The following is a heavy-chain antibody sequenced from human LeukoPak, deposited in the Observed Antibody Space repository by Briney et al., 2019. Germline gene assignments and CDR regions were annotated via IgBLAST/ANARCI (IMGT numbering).Heavy chain of an antibody. V-gene: IGHV4-39*01. CDR1: GASISSTTYY. CDR2: IYSRGST. CDR3: ARLAGTPTSYYYYYYFAV. Sequence: SETLSLTCTVSGASISSTTYYWGWIRQPPGEGLEWIGTIYSRGSTYYNPSLKSRLTISVDTSENQFPLKLNSVTAADTAVYYCARLAGTPTSYYYYYYFAVWGKGTTVTVSS. J-gene: IGHJ6*03. D-gene: IGHD1-1*01.